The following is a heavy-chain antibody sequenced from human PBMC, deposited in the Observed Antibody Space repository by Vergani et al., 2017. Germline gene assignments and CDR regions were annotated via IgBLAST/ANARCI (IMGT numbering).Heavy chain of an antibody. CDR2: ISSSSSTI. Sequence: QVQLVESGGGLVKPGGSLRLSCAASGFTFSDYYMSWIRQAPGKGLEWVSYISSSSSTIYYADSVKGRFTISRDNAKNSLYLQMNSLRAEDTAVYYCASSRTYYYDSSGNYGMDVWGQGTTVTVSS. D-gene: IGHD3-22*01. J-gene: IGHJ6*02. CDR1: GFTFSDYY. CDR3: ASSRTYYYDSSGNYGMDV. V-gene: IGHV3-11*04.